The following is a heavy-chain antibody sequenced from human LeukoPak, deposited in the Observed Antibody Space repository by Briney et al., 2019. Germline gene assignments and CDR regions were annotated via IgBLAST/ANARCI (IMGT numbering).Heavy chain of an antibody. CDR2: ISGSGGST. J-gene: IGHJ4*02. D-gene: IGHD2-21*02. CDR1: GFTFSSYA. Sequence: GGSLRLSCAASGFTFSSYAMSWVRQAPGKGLEWVSAISGSGGSTYYADSVKGRFTISRDNSKNTLYVQMKSLRAEDTAVYYCAKDFVVVPGNVNYFDYWGQGTLVTVSS. V-gene: IGHV3-23*01. CDR3: AKDFVVVPGNVNYFDY.